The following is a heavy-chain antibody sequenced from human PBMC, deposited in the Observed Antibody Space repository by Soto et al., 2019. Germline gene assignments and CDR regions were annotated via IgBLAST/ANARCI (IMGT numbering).Heavy chain of an antibody. V-gene: IGHV4-39*01. Sequence: PSETLSLTCTVSGGSISSSSYYWGWIRQPPGKGLEWIGSIYYGGSTYYNPSLRSRVTISVDTSKNQFSLKLSSVTAADTAVYYCARQGRYSSGWPVFDYWXQGTLVTVSS. CDR1: GGSISSSSYY. D-gene: IGHD6-19*01. CDR3: ARQGRYSSGWPVFDY. CDR2: IYYGGST. J-gene: IGHJ4*02.